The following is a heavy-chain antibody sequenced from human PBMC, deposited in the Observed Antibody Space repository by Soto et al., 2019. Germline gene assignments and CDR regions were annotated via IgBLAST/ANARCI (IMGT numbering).Heavy chain of an antibody. V-gene: IGHV3-33*01. J-gene: IGHJ4*02. CDR2: IWYDGSNK. CDR3: ARDKFGEGPKFTGLPDY. D-gene: IGHD3-10*01. CDR1: GFTFSSYG. Sequence: GGSLRLSCAASGFTFSSYGMHWVRQAPGKGLEWVAVIWYDGSNKYYADSVKGRFTISRDNSKNTLYLQMNSLRAEDTAVYYCARDKFGEGPKFTGLPDYWGQGTLVTVSS.